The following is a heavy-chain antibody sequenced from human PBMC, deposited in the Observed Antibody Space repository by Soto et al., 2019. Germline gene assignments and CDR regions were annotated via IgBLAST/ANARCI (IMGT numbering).Heavy chain of an antibody. D-gene: IGHD6-13*01. CDR2: IYWNDEQ. J-gene: IGHJ6*02. Sequence: QITLKESGPTLVKPTQTLTLTCTFSGFSLTSGVVGVGWIRQPPGEALEWLALIYWNDEQYYNPSLRNRLTIPRDTSKIQVVLTMTNMDPVDTATYYCAHRLPGPSGYDVWGQGTTVTVSS. V-gene: IGHV2-5*01. CDR3: AHRLPGPSGYDV. CDR1: GFSLTSGVVG.